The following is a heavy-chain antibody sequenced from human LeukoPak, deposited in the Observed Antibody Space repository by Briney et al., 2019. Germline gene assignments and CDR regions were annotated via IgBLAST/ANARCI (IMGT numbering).Heavy chain of an antibody. D-gene: IGHD6-19*01. J-gene: IGHJ4*02. CDR2: ISSSSSYI. Sequence: GGFLRLSCAASGFTFSSYSMNWVRQAPGKGLEWVSSISSSSSYIYYADSVKGRFTISRDNSKNTLYLQMTSLRAEDTAEYYCAKGPLTEVAGTTWDYWGQGTLVTVSS. CDR1: GFTFSSYS. V-gene: IGHV3-21*04. CDR3: AKGPLTEVAGTTWDY.